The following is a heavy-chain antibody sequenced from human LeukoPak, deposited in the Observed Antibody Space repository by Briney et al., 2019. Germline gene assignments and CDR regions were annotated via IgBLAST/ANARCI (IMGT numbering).Heavy chain of an antibody. V-gene: IGHV1-2*02. J-gene: IGHJ5*02. D-gene: IGHD6-13*01. Sequence: ASVKVSCKASGYTFTGYYMHWVRQAPGQGLEWMGWINPNSGGTNYAQKFQGRVTMTRDTSISTAYMELSRLRSDDTAVYYCARDFGIAAAEEYWSDPWGQGTLVTVSS. CDR1: GYTFTGYY. CDR2: INPNSGGT. CDR3: ARDFGIAAAEEYWSDP.